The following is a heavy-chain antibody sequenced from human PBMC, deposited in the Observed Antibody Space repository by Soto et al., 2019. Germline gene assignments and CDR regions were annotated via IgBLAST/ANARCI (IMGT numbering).Heavy chain of an antibody. V-gene: IGHV4-59*12. D-gene: IGHD6-13*01. Sequence: SETLSLTCTVSGGSISSYYWSWIRQPPGKGLEWIGYIYYSGSTNYNPSLKSRVTISVDTSKNQFSLKLTSVTAADTAVYYCARDLGIAAAGIWWFDPWGQGTTVTVSS. CDR2: IYYSGST. CDR1: GGSISSYY. J-gene: IGHJ5*01. CDR3: ARDLGIAAAGIWWFDP.